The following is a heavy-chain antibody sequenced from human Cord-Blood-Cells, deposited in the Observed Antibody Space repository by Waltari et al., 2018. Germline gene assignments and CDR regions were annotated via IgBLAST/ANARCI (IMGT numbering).Heavy chain of an antibody. V-gene: IGHV4-39*07. D-gene: IGHD6-13*01. CDR1: GGSISSSSYY. J-gene: IGHJ4*02. CDR3: ARLAAAAADY. CDR2: IYYSGST. Sequence: QLQLQESGPGLVKPSETLSLTCTVSGGSISSSSYYWGWNRQPPGKGLEWIGSIYYSGSTYYNPSLKSRVTISVDTSKNQFSLKLSSVTAADTAVYYCARLAAAAADYWGQGTLVTVSS.